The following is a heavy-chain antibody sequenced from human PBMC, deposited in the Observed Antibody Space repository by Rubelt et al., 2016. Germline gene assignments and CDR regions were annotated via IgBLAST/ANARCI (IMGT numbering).Heavy chain of an antibody. J-gene: IGHJ6*02. V-gene: IGHV3-23*01. D-gene: IGHD1-14*01. Sequence: PGGSLRLSCAASGFTFSTYGMTWVRQAPGKGLEWVSAISGGGGSTYYADSVKGRFTISRDNSKNTLDLQMNSLRAEDTAVYYCAKESNHQQIESMDVWGQGTTVTVSS. CDR3: AKESNHQQIESMDV. CDR1: GFTFSTYG. CDR2: ISGGGGST.